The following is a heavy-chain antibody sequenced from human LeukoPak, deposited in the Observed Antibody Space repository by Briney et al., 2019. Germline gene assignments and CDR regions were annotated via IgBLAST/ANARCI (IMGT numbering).Heavy chain of an antibody. CDR1: GYTFTSYD. CDR3: ARAQLAYCGGDCPFNWFDP. Sequence: ASVKVSCKASGYTFTSYDINWVRQATGQGLEWMGWMNPNSGNTGYAQKFQGRVTITRNTSISTAYMELSSLRSEDTAVYYCARAQLAYCGGDCPFNWFDPWGQGTLVTVSS. D-gene: IGHD2-21*02. CDR2: MNPNSGNT. J-gene: IGHJ5*02. V-gene: IGHV1-8*03.